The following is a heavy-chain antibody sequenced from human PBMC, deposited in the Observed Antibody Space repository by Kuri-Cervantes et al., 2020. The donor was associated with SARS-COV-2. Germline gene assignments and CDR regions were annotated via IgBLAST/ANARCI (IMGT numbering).Heavy chain of an antibody. CDR1: GYTFTSYG. J-gene: IGHJ4*02. D-gene: IGHD6-19*01. CDR3: ARGPFISGWFDY. Sequence: ASVKVSCKAPGYTFTSYGISWVRQAPGQGLEWRGWISAYNGNTNYAQKLQGRVTMTTDTSASTAYIELRSLRSDDTAVYYCARGPFISGWFDYWGQGPLVTVSS. CDR2: ISAYNGNT. V-gene: IGHV1-18*01.